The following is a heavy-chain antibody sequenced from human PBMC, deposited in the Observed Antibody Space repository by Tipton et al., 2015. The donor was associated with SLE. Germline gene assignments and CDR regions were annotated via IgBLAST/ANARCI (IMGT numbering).Heavy chain of an antibody. D-gene: IGHD3-22*01. CDR3: ARARGNYALGY. CDR1: GGSISSHY. Sequence: TLSLTCTVSGGSISSHYWSWIRQPPGKGLEWIGCIYYSGSTHYNPSLKSRVTISVDTSKNQFSLKLSSVTAADTAVYYCARARGNYALGYWGQGTLVTVSS. V-gene: IGHV4-59*11. J-gene: IGHJ4*02. CDR2: IYYSGST.